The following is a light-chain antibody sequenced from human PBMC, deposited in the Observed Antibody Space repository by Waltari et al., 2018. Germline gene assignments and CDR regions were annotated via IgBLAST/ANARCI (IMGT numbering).Light chain of an antibody. J-gene: IGKJ5*01. CDR2: GAS. CDR1: QSVSSS. V-gene: IGKV3-15*01. Sequence: EIVMTQSPATLSVSPGQRATLSRRDCQSVSSSIAWLQQKPGQAPRLLIYGASTRANGIPARFSGSGSGTEFTLTISSLQSEDFAVYSCQQYYNWLITFGQGTRLEIK. CDR3: QQYYNWLIT.